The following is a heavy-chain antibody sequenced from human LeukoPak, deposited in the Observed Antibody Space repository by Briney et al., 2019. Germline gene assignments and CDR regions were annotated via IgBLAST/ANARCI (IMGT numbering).Heavy chain of an antibody. CDR2: INHSGST. CDR1: GGSISSGDYY. D-gene: IGHD2-15*01. V-gene: IGHV4-39*07. J-gene: IGHJ4*02. CDR3: ARGWQDIVVVVAATRTNIYFDY. Sequence: PSETLSLTCTVSGGSISSGDYYWSWIRQPPGKGLEWIGEINHSGSTNYNPSLKSRVTISVDTSKNQFSLKLSSVTAADTAVYYCARGWQDIVVVVAATRTNIYFDYWGQGTLVTVSS.